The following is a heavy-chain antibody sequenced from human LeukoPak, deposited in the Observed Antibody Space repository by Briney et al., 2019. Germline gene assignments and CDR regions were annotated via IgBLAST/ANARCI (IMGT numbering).Heavy chain of an antibody. V-gene: IGHV3-48*03. J-gene: IGHJ6*03. Sequence: GGSLRLSCAASGFDFRTYEMNWVRQAPGKGLEWVSYISPSGSEVKYADSVKGRFSISRDNAMNSLYLQMNSLRPEDTAVYYCAKDSVKVTTIRRVPHYMDVWGKGTTVTISS. CDR2: ISPSGSEV. CDR1: GFDFRTYE. D-gene: IGHD5-12*01. CDR3: AKDSVKVTTIRRVPHYMDV.